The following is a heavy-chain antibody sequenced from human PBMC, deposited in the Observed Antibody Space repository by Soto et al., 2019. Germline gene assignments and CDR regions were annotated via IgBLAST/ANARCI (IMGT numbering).Heavy chain of an antibody. Sequence: EVQLVESGGGLVQPGRSLRLSCVASGFTFDDYAMHWVRQAPGKGLEWVAGIIWNSAYIVYADSVKGRFTISRDNAQNSLYLQMNSLRAEDTALYYCVKDSTVSGVRQGLDNWGRGPLVTVSS. V-gene: IGHV3-9*01. CDR2: IIWNSAYI. J-gene: IGHJ4*02. D-gene: IGHD6-19*01. CDR1: GFTFDDYA. CDR3: VKDSTVSGVRQGLDN.